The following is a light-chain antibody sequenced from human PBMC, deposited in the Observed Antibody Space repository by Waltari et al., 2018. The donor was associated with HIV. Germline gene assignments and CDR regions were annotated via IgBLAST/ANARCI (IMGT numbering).Light chain of an antibody. CDR2: EVT. V-gene: IGLV2-14*01. CDR1: SSDVGGYDY. J-gene: IGLJ2*01. Sequence: QSALTQPASVSGSPGQSITISCTGASSDVGGYDYVSWYQQPPGKAPKRMSYEVTKRPAGISNRFSGSKSGNTASLTISGLQAEDEADYYCSSYRGSSTLVVFGGGTKLTVL. CDR3: SSYRGSSTLVV.